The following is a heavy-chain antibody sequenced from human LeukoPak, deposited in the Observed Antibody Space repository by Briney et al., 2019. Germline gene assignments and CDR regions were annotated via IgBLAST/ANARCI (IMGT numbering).Heavy chain of an antibody. CDR2: ISSSSSYI. CDR1: GFTFSSYS. CDR3: ASLDSSGFLKN. D-gene: IGHD3-22*01. V-gene: IGHV3-21*01. Sequence: GGSLRLSCAASGFTFSSYSTNWVRQAPGKGLEWVSSISSSSSYIYYADSVKGRFTIPRDNAKNSLYLQMNSLRAEDTAVYYCASLDSSGFLKNWGQGTLVTVSS. J-gene: IGHJ4*02.